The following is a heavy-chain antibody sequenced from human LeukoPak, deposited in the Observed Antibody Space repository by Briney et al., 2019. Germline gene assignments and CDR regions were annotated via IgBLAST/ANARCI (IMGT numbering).Heavy chain of an antibody. D-gene: IGHD6-13*01. CDR2: IIPIFGTA. Sequence: SVKVSCKASGGTFSSYDISWVRQAPGQGLEWMGGIIPIFGTANYAQKFQGRVTITADISTRTAYMELSSLRSEDTAVYYCATVGASAGAPFDYWGQGTLVTVSS. V-gene: IGHV1-69*06. CDR3: ATVGASAGAPFDY. J-gene: IGHJ4*02. CDR1: GGTFSSYD.